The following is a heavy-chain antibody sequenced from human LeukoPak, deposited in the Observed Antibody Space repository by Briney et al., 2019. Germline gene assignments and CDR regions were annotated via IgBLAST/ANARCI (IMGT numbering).Heavy chain of an antibody. CDR1: GFTFSSYE. J-gene: IGHJ4*02. CDR2: ISSSGSTI. CDR3: AWATYYYDSSGYYYEGYFEY. Sequence: PGGSLRLSCAASGFTFSSYEMNWVRQAPGKGLEWVSYISSSGSTIYYADSVKGRFTISRDNAKNSLYLQMNSLRAEDTAVYYCAWATYYYDSSGYYYEGYFEYWGQGTLVTVSS. V-gene: IGHV3-48*03. D-gene: IGHD3-22*01.